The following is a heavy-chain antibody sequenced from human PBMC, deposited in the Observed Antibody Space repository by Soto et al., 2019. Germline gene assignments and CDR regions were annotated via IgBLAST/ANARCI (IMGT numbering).Heavy chain of an antibody. Sequence: GGSLRLSCAASGFTFSEYYMSWIRQAPGKGLGWVSYLSSSSSYTNYADSVKGRFTISRDNAKNSLYLQMNSLRAEDTAVYYCARSGSSGSYYFLAPTNLIYYWGQGTLVTVSS. V-gene: IGHV3-11*06. CDR2: LSSSSSYT. CDR1: GFTFSEYY. J-gene: IGHJ4*02. CDR3: ARSGSSGSYYFLAPTNLIYY. D-gene: IGHD1-26*01.